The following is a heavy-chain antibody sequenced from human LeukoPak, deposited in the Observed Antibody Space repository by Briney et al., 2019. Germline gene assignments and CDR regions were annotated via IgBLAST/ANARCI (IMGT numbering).Heavy chain of an antibody. CDR1: GFTFSDYY. CDR2: ISSSGSTI. J-gene: IGHJ4*02. CDR3: ARVHSSGWYAVDY. V-gene: IGHV3-11*01. Sequence: GSLRLSCAASGFTFSDYYMSWIRQAPGKGLEWVSYISSSGSTIYYADSVKGRFTISRDNAKNSLYLQMNSLRAEDTAVYYCARVHSSGWYAVDYWGQGTLVTVSS. D-gene: IGHD6-19*01.